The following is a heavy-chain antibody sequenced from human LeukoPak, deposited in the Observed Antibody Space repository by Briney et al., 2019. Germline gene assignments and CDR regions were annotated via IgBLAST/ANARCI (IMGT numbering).Heavy chain of an antibody. CDR1: GGSISSSNW. V-gene: IGHV4-4*02. Sequence: PSETLSLTCAVSGGSISSSNWWSWVRQPPGKGLEWIGEIYHSGSTNYNPSLKSRVTISVDKSKNQFSLKLSSVTAADTAVYYCARDDTTMVRGVIKAFDIWGQGTMVTVSS. CDR3: ARDDTTMVRGVIKAFDI. J-gene: IGHJ3*02. D-gene: IGHD3-10*01. CDR2: IYHSGST.